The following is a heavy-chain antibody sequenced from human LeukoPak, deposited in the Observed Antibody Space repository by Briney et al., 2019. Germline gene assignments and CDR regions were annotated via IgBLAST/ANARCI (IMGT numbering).Heavy chain of an antibody. CDR2: ISYDGSNK. Sequence: PGGSLRLSCAASGFTFSSYAMHWVRQAPGKGLEWVAVISYDGSNKYYADSVKGRFTISRDNSKNTLYLQMNSLRAEDTAVYYCARGPHYHDSSGYSPSYSYAMDVWGQGTTVTVSS. CDR3: ARGPHYHDSSGYSPSYSYAMDV. D-gene: IGHD3-22*01. CDR1: GFTFSSYA. V-gene: IGHV3-30*01. J-gene: IGHJ6*02.